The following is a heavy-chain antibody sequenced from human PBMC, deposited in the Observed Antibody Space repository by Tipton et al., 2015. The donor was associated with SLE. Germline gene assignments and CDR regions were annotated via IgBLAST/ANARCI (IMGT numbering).Heavy chain of an antibody. CDR3: ARYGDFWRGYYTLFFDY. D-gene: IGHD3-3*01. J-gene: IGHJ4*02. CDR2: ISAYSGNT. CDR1: GYTFTSYG. V-gene: IGHV1-18*04. Sequence: QLVQSGAEVKKPGASVKVSCKASGYTFTSYGINWVRQAPGQGLEWMGWISAYSGNTNYAQKLQGRVTMTTDTSTSTAYMELRSLRSDDTAVYYCARYGDFWRGYYTLFFDYWGQGTLVTVSS.